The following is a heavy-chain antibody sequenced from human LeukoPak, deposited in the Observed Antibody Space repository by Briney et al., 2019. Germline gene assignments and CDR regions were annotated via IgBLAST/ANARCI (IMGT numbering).Heavy chain of an antibody. Sequence: SETLSLTCTVSGGSISSYYWSWIRQPPGKGLEWIGYIYYSGSTNYNPSLKSRVTISVDTSKNQFSLKLSSVTAADTAVYYCARVYGDTLGDFDYWGQGTLVTVSS. CDR2: IYYSGST. CDR1: GGSISSYY. V-gene: IGHV4-59*01. CDR3: ARVYGDTLGDFDY. J-gene: IGHJ4*02. D-gene: IGHD2-8*01.